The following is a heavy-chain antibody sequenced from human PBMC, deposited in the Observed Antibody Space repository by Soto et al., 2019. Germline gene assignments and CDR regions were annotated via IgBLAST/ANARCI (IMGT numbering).Heavy chain of an antibody. CDR3: VCNGYYSLEY. D-gene: IGHD3-22*01. CDR1: GDSMTSSDW. CDR2: IHYSGDI. Sequence: QVQLQESGPGQVKPSGTLSLTCAVSGDSMTSSDWWSWVRQAPGKGLEWSGDIHYSGDINYDPSLRSRVTISVDRSKNQFSLNLSSVTAADTAVYFCVCNGYYSLEYWGQGALVIVSP. V-gene: IGHV4-4*02. J-gene: IGHJ4*02.